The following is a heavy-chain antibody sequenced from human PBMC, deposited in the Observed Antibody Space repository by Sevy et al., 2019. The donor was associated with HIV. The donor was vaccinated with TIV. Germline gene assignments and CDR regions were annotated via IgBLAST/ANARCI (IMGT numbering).Heavy chain of an antibody. Sequence: GGSLRLSCVVSGLTFSDAWMNWVRQAPGKGLEWVGRIISKGGGGTIDYAAPVKGRFTISRDDSKNTLYLQMNSLKTEDTAVYYCTTDGGGYNYGYSFDYWGQGTLVTVSS. V-gene: IGHV3-15*07. CDR1: GLTFSDAW. CDR2: IISKGGGGTI. J-gene: IGHJ4*02. CDR3: TTDGGGYNYGYSFDY. D-gene: IGHD5-18*01.